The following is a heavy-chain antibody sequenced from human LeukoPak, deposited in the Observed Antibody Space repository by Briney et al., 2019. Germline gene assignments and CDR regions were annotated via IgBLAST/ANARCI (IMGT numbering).Heavy chain of an antibody. Sequence: GGSLRLSCAASGFTFSNYPMNWVRQAPGKGLEWVSAITTDGSRTYNADSVRGRFTISRDNSKNTLYLQMNSLRAEDTAVYYCAKGNTVTPDYWGQGTLVTVSS. CDR1: GFTFSNYP. D-gene: IGHD4-17*01. CDR2: ITTDGSRT. V-gene: IGHV3-23*01. J-gene: IGHJ4*02. CDR3: AKGNTVTPDY.